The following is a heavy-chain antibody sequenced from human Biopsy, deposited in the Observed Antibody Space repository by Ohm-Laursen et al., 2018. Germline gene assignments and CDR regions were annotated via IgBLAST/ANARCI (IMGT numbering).Heavy chain of an antibody. D-gene: IGHD6-19*01. CDR2: INGDGTNT. CDR1: GFTFSDYW. V-gene: IGHV3-74*01. Sequence: SLRLSCSASGFTFSDYWMNWFRHAPGRGLGWVSRINGDGTNTNYADSVKGRFTISRDNAKNTLYLQMNSLRADDTAVYYCARDNWLGYWGQGILVTVSS. CDR3: ARDNWLGY. J-gene: IGHJ4*02.